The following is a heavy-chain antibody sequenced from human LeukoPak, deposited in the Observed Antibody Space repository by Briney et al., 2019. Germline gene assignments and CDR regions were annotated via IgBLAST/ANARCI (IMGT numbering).Heavy chain of an antibody. CDR3: VRAVGSVAGPGDWFDP. D-gene: IGHD6-19*01. CDR1: DGSITTSSFY. CDR2: FYYTGDT. J-gene: IGHJ5*02. V-gene: IGHV4-39*01. Sequence: SETLSLACNVSDGSITTSSFYWGWVRQTPGKGLEWIGTFYYTGDTFYNRSLKSRVTTTVDTSKDQFFLALSSVTAADTAVYYCVRAVGSVAGPGDWFDPWGPGILVTVSS.